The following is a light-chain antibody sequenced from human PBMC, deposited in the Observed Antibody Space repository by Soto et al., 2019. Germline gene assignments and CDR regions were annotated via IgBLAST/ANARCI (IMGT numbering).Light chain of an antibody. Sequence: EVVMMQSPATLSVSPGERATRSCRASQSISSDLAWYQQKPGQAPRLLIYGASTRASDIPARFSGSGSGTEFTLTISSLQSEDFAVYYCQQYNNWPPWTFGQGTKV. V-gene: IGKV3-15*01. CDR1: QSISSD. J-gene: IGKJ1*01. CDR3: QQYNNWPPWT. CDR2: GAS.